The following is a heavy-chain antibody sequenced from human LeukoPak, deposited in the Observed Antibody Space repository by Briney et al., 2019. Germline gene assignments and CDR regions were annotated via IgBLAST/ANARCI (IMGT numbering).Heavy chain of an antibody. CDR3: ARAKGYPPDWYFYL. CDR1: GFTFSDYE. CDR2: ISTTSGTI. V-gene: IGHV3-48*03. D-gene: IGHD5-18*01. Sequence: PGGSLRLPCAASGFTFSDYEMDWVRQAPGMRLEWVSYISTTSGTIYYADSVKGRFTISRDNAKNSLYLQMNSLSVKDTAVYYCARAKGYPPDWYFYLLVRGSLVTVSS. J-gene: IGHJ2*01.